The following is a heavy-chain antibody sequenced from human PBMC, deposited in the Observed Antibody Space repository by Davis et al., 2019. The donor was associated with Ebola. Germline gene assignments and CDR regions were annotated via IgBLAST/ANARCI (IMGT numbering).Heavy chain of an antibody. Sequence: ASVKVSCKASGYTFTGYYMHWVRQAPGQGLEWMGWISAYNGNTNYAQKLQGRVTITADESTSTAYMELSSLRSEDTAVYYCARAQFPTTSDHWGQGTLVTVSS. CDR2: ISAYNGNT. CDR3: ARAQFPTTSDH. V-gene: IGHV1-18*04. CDR1: GYTFTGYY. D-gene: IGHD1-1*01. J-gene: IGHJ4*02.